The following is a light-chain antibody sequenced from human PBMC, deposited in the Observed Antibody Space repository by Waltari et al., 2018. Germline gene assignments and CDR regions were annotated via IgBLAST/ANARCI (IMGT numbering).Light chain of an antibody. J-gene: IGLJ2*01. CDR2: GDT. Sequence: QAVLTQPLSVSGAPGQRVTISCTGSSSNIGAGYDVHWYQQLPGTVPKLLIYGDTDRPSGVPDRFSGSKSGTSASLAITWLQTEDEADYYCQSYDSSLSAVVFGGGTKLTVL. CDR3: QSYDSSLSAVV. V-gene: IGLV1-40*01. CDR1: SSNIGAGYD.